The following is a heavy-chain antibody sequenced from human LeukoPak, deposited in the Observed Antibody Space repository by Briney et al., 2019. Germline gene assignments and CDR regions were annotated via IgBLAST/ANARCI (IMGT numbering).Heavy chain of an antibody. CDR2: INHSGST. V-gene: IGHV4-34*01. CDR1: GGSFSGYY. J-gene: IGHJ4*02. Sequence: SETLSLTCAVYGGSFSGYYWSWIRQPPGKGLEWIGEINHSGSTNYNPSLKSRVTISVDTPKNQFSLKLSSVTAADTAVYYCATTALSGYSSGWLFDFWGQGTLVTVSS. D-gene: IGHD6-19*01. CDR3: ATTALSGYSSGWLFDF.